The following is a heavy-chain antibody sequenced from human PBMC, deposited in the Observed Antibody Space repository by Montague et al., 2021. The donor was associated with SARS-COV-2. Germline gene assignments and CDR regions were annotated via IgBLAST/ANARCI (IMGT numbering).Heavy chain of an antibody. D-gene: IGHD6-13*01. CDR1: GFTFDDYG. J-gene: IGHJ4*02. Sequence: SLRLSCAASGFTFDDYGMSWVRQAPGKGLEWVSGINWNGGSTGYADSVKSRFTISRDNAKNSLYLQMNSLRAEDTALYYCASGYSSSWDIFDYWGQGTLVTVSS. CDR2: INWNGGST. CDR3: ASGYSSSWDIFDY. V-gene: IGHV3-20*04.